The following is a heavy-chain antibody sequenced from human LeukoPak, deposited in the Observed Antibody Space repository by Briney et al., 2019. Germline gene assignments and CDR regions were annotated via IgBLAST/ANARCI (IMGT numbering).Heavy chain of an antibody. CDR2: IRSSSSTI. CDR3: ARDGTAAGHYYFDY. Sequence: PGGSLRLSCAASGFTFSSYDMNWVRQAPGKGLEWVSYIRSSSSTIYYADSVKGRFTISRDNAKNSLYLQMNSLRAEYTAVYYCARDGTAAGHYYFDYWGQGTLVTVSS. J-gene: IGHJ4*02. D-gene: IGHD6-13*01. V-gene: IGHV3-48*01. CDR1: GFTFSSYD.